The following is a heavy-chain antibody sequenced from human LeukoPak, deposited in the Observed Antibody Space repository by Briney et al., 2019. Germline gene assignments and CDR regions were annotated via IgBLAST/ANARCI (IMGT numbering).Heavy chain of an antibody. J-gene: IGHJ6*02. CDR1: GGSISSSSYY. CDR3: ARTGILTGYYIHYYGMDV. Sequence: PSETLFLTCTVSGGSISSSSYYWGWIRQPPGKGLEWIGSIYYSGSTYHNPSLKSRVTISVDTSKNQFSLKLSSVTAADTAVYYCARTGILTGYYIHYYGMDVWGQGTTVTVSS. V-gene: IGHV4-39*01. CDR2: IYYSGST. D-gene: IGHD3-9*01.